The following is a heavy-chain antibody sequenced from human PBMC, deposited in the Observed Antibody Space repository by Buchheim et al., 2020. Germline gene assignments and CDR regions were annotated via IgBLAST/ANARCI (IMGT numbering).Heavy chain of an antibody. CDR1: GITFSVYW. V-gene: IGHV3-7*01. J-gene: IGHJ4*02. Sequence: EVQLVESGGGLVQPGGSLRLSCAVSGITFSVYWMSWVRQAPGKGLEWVANIKPDGSEKYYVDSVTGRFTISRDNAKNSLFLQMNSLRAEDTAVYYCAPIQQQWVVNGFDSWGLGTL. CDR3: APIQQQWVVNGFDS. CDR2: IKPDGSEK. D-gene: IGHD6-19*01.